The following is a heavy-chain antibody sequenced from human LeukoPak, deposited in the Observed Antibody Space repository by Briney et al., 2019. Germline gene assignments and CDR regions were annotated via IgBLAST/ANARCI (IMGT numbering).Heavy chain of an antibody. D-gene: IGHD5-18*01. CDR2: ISTSSSYI. J-gene: IGHJ4*02. V-gene: IGHV3-21*01. CDR3: GSGFSYGSTDH. CDR1: GITFSSYS. Sequence: GASLRLSCAASGITFSSYSMNWVRQAPGKGLEWVSSISTSSSYIYYADSVKGRFTISRDNAKSSLYLQMNSLRAEDTAVYYCGSGFSYGSTDHWGQGTLVTVSS.